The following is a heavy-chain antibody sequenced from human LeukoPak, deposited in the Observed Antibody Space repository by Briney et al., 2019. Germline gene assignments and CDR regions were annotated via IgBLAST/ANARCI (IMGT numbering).Heavy chain of an antibody. J-gene: IGHJ4*02. CDR1: GYSFTSYW. V-gene: IGHV5-51*01. CDR2: IYPGDSDT. Sequence: GESLKISCKGSGYSFTSYWIGWVRQMPGKGLEWMGIIYPGDSDTRYSPSFQGQVTISADKSISTAYLQWGSLKASDTAMYYCARSSPHCSSTSCPFDYWGQGTLVTVSS. CDR3: ARSSPHCSSTSCPFDY. D-gene: IGHD2-2*01.